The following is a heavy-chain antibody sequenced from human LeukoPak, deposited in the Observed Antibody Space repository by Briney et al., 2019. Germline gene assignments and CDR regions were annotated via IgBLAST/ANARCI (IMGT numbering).Heavy chain of an antibody. CDR1: GFTFSSYA. V-gene: IGHV3-23*01. J-gene: IGHJ4*02. CDR2: VSGSGGTT. CDR3: AKDSDYGDYRPFDY. D-gene: IGHD4-17*01. Sequence: GGSLRLSCAASGFTFSSYAMHWVRQAPGQGLEWVSGVSGSGGTTSYTDSVKGRFTISRDNSKNTLYLQMNSLRAEDTAVYYCAKDSDYGDYRPFDYWGQGTLVTVSS.